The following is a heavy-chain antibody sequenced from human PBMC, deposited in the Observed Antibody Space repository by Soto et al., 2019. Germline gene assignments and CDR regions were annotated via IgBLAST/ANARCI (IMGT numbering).Heavy chain of an antibody. CDR3: AKTLTTLVPGAALDI. V-gene: IGHV3-30*18. D-gene: IGHD3-10*01. CDR2: ISYDGSNK. CDR1: GYSFCSSG. J-gene: IGHJ3*02. Sequence: SLALSCAACGYSFCSSGMYWFRQDPGKGLEWVSVISYDGSNKYYAGSMKGRFTISRDNSKNTLYLQMNSLRAEDTAVYYCAKTLTTLVPGAALDIWVKGTMVTV.